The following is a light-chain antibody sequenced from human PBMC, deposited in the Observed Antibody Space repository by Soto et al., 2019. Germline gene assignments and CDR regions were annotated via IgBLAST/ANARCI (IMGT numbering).Light chain of an antibody. Sequence: QYALTQPASVSGSPGQSITISCSGTSSDVGSYNLVSWYQQYPGKAPQFMIYEGSKRPSGVSNRFSGSKSGNTASLTVSALQAEDEDDYYCCSYAGSGTWVFGGGTKLTVL. CDR1: SSDVGSYNL. J-gene: IGLJ3*02. CDR2: EGS. V-gene: IGLV2-23*01. CDR3: CSYAGSGTWV.